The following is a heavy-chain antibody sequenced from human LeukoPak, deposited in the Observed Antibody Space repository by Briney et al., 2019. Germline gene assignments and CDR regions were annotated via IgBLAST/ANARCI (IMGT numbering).Heavy chain of an antibody. J-gene: IGHJ4*02. CDR2: MNPSGGT. V-gene: IGHV1-46*01. CDR3: ATYYGSRGDFDF. CDR1: GNAFTNYY. D-gene: IGHD3-22*01. Sequence: ASVKVSCKASGNAFTNYYMHWVRQAPGHGLEWMGVMNPSGGTSSAQRFQGRVALARDMSTSTIYMELSSLSFDDTAVYYCATYYGSRGDFDFWGQGTLVTVSS.